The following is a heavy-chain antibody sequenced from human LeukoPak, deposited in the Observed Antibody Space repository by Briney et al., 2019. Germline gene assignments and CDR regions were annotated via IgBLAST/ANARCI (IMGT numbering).Heavy chain of an antibody. D-gene: IGHD3-22*01. Sequence: SETLSLTCTVSGGSISSSSYYWGWIRQPPGKGPEWIGSIYYSGSTYYNPSLKSRVTISVDTSKNQFSLKLSSVTAADTAVYYCVHSSGYYSVDYWGQGTLVTVSS. CDR3: VHSSGYYSVDY. CDR2: IYYSGST. CDR1: GGSISSSSYY. V-gene: IGHV4-39*01. J-gene: IGHJ4*02.